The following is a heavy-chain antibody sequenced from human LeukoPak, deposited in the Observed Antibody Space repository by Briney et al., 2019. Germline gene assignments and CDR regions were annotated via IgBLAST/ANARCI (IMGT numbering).Heavy chain of an antibody. J-gene: IGHJ4*02. CDR1: CGSISSSYAY. D-gene: IGHD5-18*01. V-gene: IGHV4-39*01. CDR2: IYYSKNT. CDR3: VSPRGFSYGYFDY. Sequence: SETLFLTCTVSCGSISSSYAYWGWIRHPPREGLEWIGSIYYSKNTCYNPSLKSRVTISADTSKNQFSLTLGSVSATDTAVYYCVSPRGFSYGYFDYWGQGTLVTVSS.